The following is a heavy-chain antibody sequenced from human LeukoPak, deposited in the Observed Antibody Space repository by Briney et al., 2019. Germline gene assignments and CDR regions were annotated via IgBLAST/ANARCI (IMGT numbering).Heavy chain of an antibody. V-gene: IGHV3-7*01. CDR1: GLTFRRYW. Sequence: GGSLRLSCAVSGLTFRRYWMSWVGQAPGKGLAWVANIKKDGSEKYYVAAVKGRFTISRDNAKTSLYPQMNSLSPHETAVFYCARDLSGVTGYTYGRGIDYWGQGTLVTVSS. CDR3: ARDLSGVTGYTYGRGIDY. D-gene: IGHD5-18*01. CDR2: IKKDGSEK. J-gene: IGHJ4*02.